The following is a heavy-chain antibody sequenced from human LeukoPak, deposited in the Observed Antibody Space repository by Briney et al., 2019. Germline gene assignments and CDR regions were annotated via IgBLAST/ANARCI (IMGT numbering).Heavy chain of an antibody. Sequence: PGRRLRLSCTGSGFTFSDYYMHWVRPAPGKGVEGVAVVSYDGSNKYYGDSVKGRFTISRDNSRNTLYLQLNSLRAEDTAMYYCAKEIEAYSSFFPPDSWGQGTLVSVSS. CDR2: VSYDGSNK. CDR1: GFTFSDYY. CDR3: AKEIEAYSSFFPPDS. J-gene: IGHJ5*01. V-gene: IGHV3-30*18. D-gene: IGHD6-6*01.